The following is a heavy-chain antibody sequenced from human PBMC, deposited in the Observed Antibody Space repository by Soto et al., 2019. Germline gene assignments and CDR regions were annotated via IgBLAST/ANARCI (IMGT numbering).Heavy chain of an antibody. V-gene: IGHV4-4*07. CDR1: GSSFTGDY. J-gene: IGHJ4*02. Sequence: QVQLQESGPGLLRPSETLSLTCSVSGSSFTGDYWSWIRQPAGKGLEWIGRVFGNGGGTPIYKSSLKNRVTMSVDPSMTQFSLKLTSVTAADTAVYYCARDLPPYDRSKEAAGAFEDWGQGILVTVSS. D-gene: IGHD3-10*02. CDR3: ARDLPPYDRSKEAAGAFED. CDR2: VFGNGGGTP.